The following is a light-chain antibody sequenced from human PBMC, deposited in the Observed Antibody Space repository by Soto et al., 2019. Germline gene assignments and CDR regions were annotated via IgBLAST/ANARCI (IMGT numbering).Light chain of an antibody. V-gene: IGLV1-47*01. J-gene: IGLJ2*01. CDR1: SSNIGSKY. CDR3: AAWDAGVSGPA. CDR2: RNN. Sequence: QSVLTQPPSASGTPGQRVTISCSGSSSNIGSKYVYWYQQLPGTAPKLLMYRNNQRPSGVPDRFSGSKSGTSAALAISGLRSEDEADYYCAAWDAGVSGPAFGGGTQLPVL.